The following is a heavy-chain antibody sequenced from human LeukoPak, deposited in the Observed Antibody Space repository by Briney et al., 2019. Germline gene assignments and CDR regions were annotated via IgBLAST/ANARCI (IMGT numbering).Heavy chain of an antibody. CDR2: FDPEDGET. Sequence: ASVKVSCKVSGYTLTELSMHWVRQAPGKGLGWMGGFDPEDGETIYAQKFQGRVTTTEDTSTDTAYMELSSLRSEDTAVYYCATVIKFWPLLYFQHWGQGTLVTVSS. CDR3: ATVIKFWPLLYFQH. D-gene: IGHD3-16*02. V-gene: IGHV1-24*01. CDR1: GYTLTELS. J-gene: IGHJ1*01.